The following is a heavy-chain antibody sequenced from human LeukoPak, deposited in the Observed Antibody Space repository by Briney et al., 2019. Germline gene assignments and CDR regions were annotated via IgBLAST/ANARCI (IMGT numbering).Heavy chain of an antibody. Sequence: SETLSLTCTVSGGSISSYYWSWIRQPPGKGLEWIGYIYYSGSTNYNPPLKSRVTISVDTSKNQFSLRLNSVTAADTAVYYCARSRAFNSGAFDPWGQGSLVTVSS. CDR2: IYYSGST. CDR3: ARSRAFNSGAFDP. V-gene: IGHV4-59*01. J-gene: IGHJ5*02. CDR1: GGSISSYY. D-gene: IGHD1-26*01.